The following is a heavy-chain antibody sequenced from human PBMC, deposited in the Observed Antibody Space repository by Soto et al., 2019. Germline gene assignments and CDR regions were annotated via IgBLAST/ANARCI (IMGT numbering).Heavy chain of an antibody. CDR2: IYPGDSDT. CDR3: ARAIEMATIGWFDP. V-gene: IGHV5-51*01. D-gene: IGHD5-12*01. Sequence: GESLKISCKASGYSFTSYWIGWVRQMPGKGLEWMGIIYPGDSDTRYMPSLLGQLTISADKSISTAYLQWSSLKASDTAIYYCARAIEMATIGWFDPWGQGTLVTV. J-gene: IGHJ5*02. CDR1: GYSFTSYW.